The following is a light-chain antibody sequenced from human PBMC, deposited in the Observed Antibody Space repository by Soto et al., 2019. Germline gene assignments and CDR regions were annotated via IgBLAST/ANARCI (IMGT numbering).Light chain of an antibody. Sequence: AIRMTQSPSSLSASTGDRVTITCRASQGISSYLAWYQQKPGKAPKLLIYAASTLQSGVPSRFSGSGSGTDFTLTISRLEPEDFALYYCQQYGGSPRTFGQGTKVDIK. CDR1: QGISSY. V-gene: IGKV1-8*01. CDR2: AAS. CDR3: QQYGGSPRT. J-gene: IGKJ1*01.